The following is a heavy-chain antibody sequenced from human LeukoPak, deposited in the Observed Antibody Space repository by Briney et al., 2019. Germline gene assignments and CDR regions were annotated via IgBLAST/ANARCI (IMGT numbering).Heavy chain of an antibody. D-gene: IGHD3-9*01. V-gene: IGHV4-39*07. Sequence: SETLSLTCTVSGGSISSSSYYWGWIRQPPGKGLEWIGSIYYSGSTYYNPSLKSRVTISVDTSKNRFSLKLSSVTAADTAVYYCARDSPHYDILTGLGGPGYMDVWGKGTTVTVSS. CDR2: IYYSGST. J-gene: IGHJ6*03. CDR1: GGSISSSSYY. CDR3: ARDSPHYDILTGLGGPGYMDV.